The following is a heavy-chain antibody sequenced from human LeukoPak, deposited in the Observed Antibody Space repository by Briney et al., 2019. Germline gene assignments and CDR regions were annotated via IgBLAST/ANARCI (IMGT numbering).Heavy chain of an antibody. CDR3: AREGYYDFLPYGMDV. Sequence: SVKVSCKASGGTFSSYAISWVRQAPGQGLEWMGGIIPIFGTANYAQKFQGRVTITADESTSTAYMELSSLRSEDTAVYYCAREGYYDFLPYGMDVWGQGTTVTVSS. J-gene: IGHJ6*02. D-gene: IGHD3-3*01. CDR2: IIPIFGTA. V-gene: IGHV1-69*13. CDR1: GGTFSSYA.